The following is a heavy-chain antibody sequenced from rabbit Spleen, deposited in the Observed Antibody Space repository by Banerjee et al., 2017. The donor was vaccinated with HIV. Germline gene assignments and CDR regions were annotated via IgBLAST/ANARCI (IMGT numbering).Heavy chain of an antibody. CDR3: ARSGDGGCGYALNL. D-gene: IGHD6-1*01. CDR1: GFSFSSGYY. J-gene: IGHJ6*01. V-gene: IGHV1S40*01. Sequence: QSLEESGGGLVQPGGSLKLSCTASGFSFSSGYYMCWVRQAPGKGLEWIGCIYIGSGGNAYYASWAKGRFTISKTSSTTLTLQMTSLTAADTATYFCARSGDGGCGYALNLWGPGTLVTVS. CDR2: IYIGSGGNA.